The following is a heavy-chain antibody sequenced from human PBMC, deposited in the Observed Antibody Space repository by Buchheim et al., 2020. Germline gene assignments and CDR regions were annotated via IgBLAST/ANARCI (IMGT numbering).Heavy chain of an antibody. CDR3: ARLIARYCSGGSCLPCWFDP. CDR1: GGSISSSSYY. D-gene: IGHD2-15*01. CDR2: IYYSGST. J-gene: IGHJ5*02. V-gene: IGHV4-39*01. Sequence: QLQLQESGPGLVKPSETLSLTCTVSGGSISSSSYYWGWIRQPPGKGLEWIGSIYYSGSTYYNPSLKSRVTIYVDTSKNQFSLKLSSVTAADTAVYYCARLIARYCSGGSCLPCWFDPSGQGTL.